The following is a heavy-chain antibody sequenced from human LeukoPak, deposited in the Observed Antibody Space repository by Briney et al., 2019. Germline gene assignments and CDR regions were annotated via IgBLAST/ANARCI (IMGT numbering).Heavy chain of an antibody. CDR1: GFTVSSSY. CDR3: AREVVSIPSYFES. CDR2: FYRGETT. D-gene: IGHD2-15*01. Sequence: GGSLRLSCAASGFTVSSSYMYWVRQAPGKGLEWVSFFYRGETTYYAESVRGRFTISRDISKNTLYLLMNSLIPEDTAVYYCAREVVSIPSYFESWGREPGSPSPQ. V-gene: IGHV3-53*01. J-gene: IGHJ4*02.